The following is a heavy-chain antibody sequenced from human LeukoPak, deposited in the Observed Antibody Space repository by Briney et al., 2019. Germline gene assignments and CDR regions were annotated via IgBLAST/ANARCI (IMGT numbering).Heavy chain of an antibody. V-gene: IGHV3-53*01. D-gene: IGHD2-21*01. CDR2: IYSGGST. Sequence: GGSLRLSCAASGFTVSSNYMSWVRQAPGKGLEWVSVIYSGGSTYYADSVKGRFTISRDNAKNSLYLQMNSLRAEDTAVYYCARGVNYYMDVWGKGTTVTVSS. CDR1: GFTVSSNY. CDR3: ARGVNYYMDV. J-gene: IGHJ6*03.